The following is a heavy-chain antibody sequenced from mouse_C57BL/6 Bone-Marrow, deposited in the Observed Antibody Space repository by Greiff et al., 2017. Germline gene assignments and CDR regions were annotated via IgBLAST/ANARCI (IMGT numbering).Heavy chain of an antibody. CDR3: AMVTTVVPYFDY. J-gene: IGHJ2*01. D-gene: IGHD1-1*01. V-gene: IGHV1-69*01. Sequence: QVQLQQSGAELVMPGASVKLSCKASGYTFTSYWMHWVKQRPGQGLEWIGEIDPSDSYTNYNQKFKGKSTLTVDKSSSTAYMQLSSLTSEDSAVYYGAMVTTVVPYFDYWGQGTTLTVSS. CDR1: GYTFTSYW. CDR2: IDPSDSYT.